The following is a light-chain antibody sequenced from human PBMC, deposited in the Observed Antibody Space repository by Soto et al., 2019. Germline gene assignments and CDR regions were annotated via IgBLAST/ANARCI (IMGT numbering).Light chain of an antibody. CDR3: QQFSSYKLT. J-gene: IGKJ4*01. CDR2: DAS. CDR1: QTVRNNY. Sequence: EFVLTQSPGTLSLSPGERATLSCRASQTVRNNYLAWYQQKPGQAPRLLIYDASSRATGIPDRFSGGGSGTDFTLTISRLEPEDFAVYYCQQFSSYKLTFGGGTKV. V-gene: IGKV3-20*01.